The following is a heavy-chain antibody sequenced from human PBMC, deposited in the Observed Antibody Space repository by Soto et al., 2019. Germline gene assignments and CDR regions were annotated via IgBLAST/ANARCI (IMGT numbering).Heavy chain of an antibody. CDR1: GFTFSSYA. CDR3: AKDVVEPGIAVARPNWFDP. D-gene: IGHD6-19*01. Sequence: PGGSLRLSCAASGFTFSSYAMSWVRQAPGKGLEWVSAISGSGGSTYYADSVKGRFTISRDNSKNTLYLQMNSLRAEDTAVYYWAKDVVEPGIAVARPNWFDPWGQGTLVTVSS. V-gene: IGHV3-23*01. CDR2: ISGSGGST. J-gene: IGHJ5*02.